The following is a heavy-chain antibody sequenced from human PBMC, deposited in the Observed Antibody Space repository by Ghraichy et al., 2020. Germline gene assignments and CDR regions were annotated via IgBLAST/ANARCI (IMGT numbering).Heavy chain of an antibody. CDR1: GFTFSNYW. CDR3: ARAGYYRFDY. J-gene: IGHJ4*02. V-gene: IGHV3-74*01. Sequence: GGSLRLSCAASGFTFSNYWVHWVRQAPGKGLEWVSRINSDGSSTNYADSVKGRFIIFRDNAKNTLYLQMNSLRAEDSAVYYCARAGYYRFDYWGQGTLVTVSS. CDR2: INSDGSST. D-gene: IGHD2-21*01.